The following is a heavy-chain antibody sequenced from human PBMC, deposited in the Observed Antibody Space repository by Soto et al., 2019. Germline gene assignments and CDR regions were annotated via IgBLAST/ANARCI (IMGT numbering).Heavy chain of an antibody. CDR3: ARRGDSSGYYYQNWFDP. D-gene: IGHD3-22*01. J-gene: IGHJ5*02. CDR1: GGSVSSGDFY. CDR2: IYYSGST. V-gene: IGHV4-61*08. Sequence: SETLSLTCTVSGGSVSSGDFYWSWIRQPPGKGLEWIGNIYYSGSTNYNPSLKSRATISVDTSKNQFSLKVSSVTAADTAVYYCARRGDSSGYYYQNWFDPWGQGTLVTVSS.